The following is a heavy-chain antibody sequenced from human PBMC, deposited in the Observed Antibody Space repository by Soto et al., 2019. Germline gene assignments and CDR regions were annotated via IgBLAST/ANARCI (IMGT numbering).Heavy chain of an antibody. D-gene: IGHD1-7*01. CDR1: SNYINSRNYS. CDR3: ARLPTGEDWNSWDFDY. V-gene: IGHV4-39*01. CDR2: IYYTGSA. J-gene: IGHJ4*02. Sequence: PETLSLSCTVPSNYINSRNYSRGWSRQPPGKGLDWIGTIYYTGSAHYNPSLKSRVTIPVDPPKNQFSPKLSSVTAPDTAVYHCARLPTGEDWNSWDFDYWGQGTPVTVSS.